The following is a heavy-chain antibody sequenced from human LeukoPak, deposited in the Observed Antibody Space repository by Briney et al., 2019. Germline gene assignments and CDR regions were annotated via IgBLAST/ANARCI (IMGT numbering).Heavy chain of an antibody. Sequence: GGSLRLSCAASGFTFSRYGMHWVRQAPGKGLEWVAVTSYDGTKKDYADHVKGRFTISRDNSQNTLYLQMNSLRAEDTAVYYRARVGYYASGPLSYFDYWGQGTLVTVSS. CDR1: GFTFSRYG. V-gene: IGHV3-30*03. CDR3: ARVGYYASGPLSYFDY. J-gene: IGHJ4*02. CDR2: TSYDGTKK. D-gene: IGHD3-10*01.